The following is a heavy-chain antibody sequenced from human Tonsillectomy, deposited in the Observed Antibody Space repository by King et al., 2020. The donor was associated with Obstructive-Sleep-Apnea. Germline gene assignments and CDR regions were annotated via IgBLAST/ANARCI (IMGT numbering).Heavy chain of an antibody. D-gene: IGHD5-12*01. CDR2: MYYSGKT. CDR3: ARHRGVEDYGGYGDYFDY. CDR1: GDSISNYY. V-gene: IGHV4-59*08. J-gene: IGHJ4*02. Sequence: QLQESGPGLLKPSETLSLTCTVSGDSISNYYWSWIRQPPGKGLEWIGYMYYSGKTNYNPSLKSRVTISVDTSKIQFSLRLSSVTAADTAVYYCARHRGVEDYGGYGDYFDYWGQGTLVTVSS.